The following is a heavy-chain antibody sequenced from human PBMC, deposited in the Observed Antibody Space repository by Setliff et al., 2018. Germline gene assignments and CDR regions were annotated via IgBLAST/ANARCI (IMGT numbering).Heavy chain of an antibody. CDR2: IFNTGST. J-gene: IGHJ4*02. V-gene: IGHV4-38-2*02. CDR1: GFSLSNGYY. Sequence: SETLSLTCGVSGFSLSNGYYWGWIRQPPGKGLEWIGSIFNTGSTYYNPSLESRVSLSIDTSKNRWSLRLTSVTATDTAVYSCARDPGHRSGTWSLDYWGQGTLVTVSS. CDR3: ARDPGHRSGTWSLDY.